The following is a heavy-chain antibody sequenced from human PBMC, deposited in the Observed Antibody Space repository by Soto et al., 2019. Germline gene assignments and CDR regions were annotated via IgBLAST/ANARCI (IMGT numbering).Heavy chain of an antibody. D-gene: IGHD6-13*01. CDR1: GGSISSSSYY. CDR3: ARGYSSSWYPAPKPPLFDY. V-gene: IGHV4-39*01. Sequence: SETLSLTCTVSGGSISSSSYYWGWIRQPPGKGLEWIGSIYYSGSAYYNPSLKSRVTISVDTSKNQFSLKLSSVTAADTAVYYCARGYSSSWYPAPKPPLFDYWGQGTLVTVSS. J-gene: IGHJ4*02. CDR2: IYYSGSA.